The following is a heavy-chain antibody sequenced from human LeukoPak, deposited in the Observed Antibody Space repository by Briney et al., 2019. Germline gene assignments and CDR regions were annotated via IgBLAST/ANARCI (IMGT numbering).Heavy chain of an antibody. D-gene: IGHD3-3*01. CDR3: ARDHHDFWSGYPNY. CDR1: GFTLCRYW. V-gene: IGHV3-74*01. Sequence: GGSLRLSCAASGFTLCRYWMHWFRHAPGTGLVWVARINSDGKITDYADSVRGRFTTSRDNTKNTVYLQMSSLRAEDTGVYYCARDHHDFWSGYPNYWGQGTRVIVSS. CDR2: INSDGKIT. J-gene: IGHJ4*02.